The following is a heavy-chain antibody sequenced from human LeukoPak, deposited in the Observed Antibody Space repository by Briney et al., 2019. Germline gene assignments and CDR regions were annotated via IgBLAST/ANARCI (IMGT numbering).Heavy chain of an antibody. D-gene: IGHD2-8*02. CDR1: GGSIGNSSFY. V-gene: IGHV4-39*07. Sequence: NPSETLSLTCAVSGGSIGNSSFYWGWIRQPPGKGLEWIASIYNSGTTYYNPSLKSRITISVDTSKNQFSLKLSSVTAADTAVYYCASGYWWERLDYWGQGTLVTVSS. J-gene: IGHJ4*02. CDR3: ASGYWWERLDY. CDR2: IYNSGTT.